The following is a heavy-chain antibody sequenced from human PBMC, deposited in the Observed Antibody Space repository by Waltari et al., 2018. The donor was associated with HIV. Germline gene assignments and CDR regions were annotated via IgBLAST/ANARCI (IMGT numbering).Heavy chain of an antibody. V-gene: IGHV1-2*02. D-gene: IGHD2-15*01. Sequence: QAQLVQSGAEVKKPGASVKVSCKASGYTFTGYYMHWVRQAPGQGLEWMGWINPNSGGTNYAQKLQGRVTMTRDTSISTAYMELSRLRSDDTAVYYCARTFLYCSGGTCYFDYWGQGTLVTVSS. CDR1: GYTFTGYY. CDR3: ARTFLYCSGGTCYFDY. J-gene: IGHJ4*02. CDR2: INPNSGGT.